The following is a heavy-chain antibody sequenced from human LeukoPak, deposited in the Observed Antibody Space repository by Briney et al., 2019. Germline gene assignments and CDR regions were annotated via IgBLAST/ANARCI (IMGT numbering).Heavy chain of an antibody. J-gene: IGHJ3*02. CDR1: GFTFSDYY. CDR2: ISSSGSTI. CDR3: ARSLPYDAAGGAFDI. Sequence: GGSLRLSCAASGFTFSDYYMSWIRQAPGKGLEWVSYISSSGSTIYYADSVKGRFTISRDKAKNSLYLQMNSLRAEDTAVYYCARSLPYDAAGGAFDIWGQGTMVTVSS. D-gene: IGHD3-22*01. V-gene: IGHV3-11*01.